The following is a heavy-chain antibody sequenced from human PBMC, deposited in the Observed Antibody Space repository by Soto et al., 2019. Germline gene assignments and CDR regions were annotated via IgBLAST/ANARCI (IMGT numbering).Heavy chain of an antibody. J-gene: IGHJ3*02. Sequence: SETLSLTCTVSGVSIGNYHWSWIRQPPGKGLEWIGYIYSGNTNYNPSLKSRLTISLDTSKSQFSLRLTSVTAADTAVYYCASYKLDDLDRDVFDIWGQGTMVTVSS. CDR3: ASYKLDDLDRDVFDI. D-gene: IGHD3-10*01. V-gene: IGHV4-4*08. CDR2: IYSGNT. CDR1: GVSIGNYH.